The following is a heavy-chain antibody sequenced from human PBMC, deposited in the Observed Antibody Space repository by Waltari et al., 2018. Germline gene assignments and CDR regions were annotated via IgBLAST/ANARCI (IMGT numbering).Heavy chain of an antibody. J-gene: IGHJ4*02. CDR3: TSTTRWELLDY. D-gene: IGHD1-26*01. Sequence: EVQLVESGGGLVKPGGSLRLSCAASGFTFSNAWMSWVRQAPGKGLEWVGRIKSKTDGGTTDYAAPVKGRFTISRDDSKNTLYLQMNSLKTEDTAVYYCTSTTRWELLDYWGQGTLVTVSS. CDR1: GFTFSNAW. V-gene: IGHV3-15*01. CDR2: IKSKTDGGTT.